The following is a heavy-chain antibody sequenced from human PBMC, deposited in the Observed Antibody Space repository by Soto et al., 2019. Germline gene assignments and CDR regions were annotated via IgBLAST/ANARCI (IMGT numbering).Heavy chain of an antibody. V-gene: IGHV3-48*01. Sequence: PGGSLRLSCAASGFTFSSYSMNWVRQAPGKGLEWVSYISSSSSTIYYADSVKGRFTLSRDNAKNSLYLQMNSLRAEDTAVYYCVGSSSYYFDYWGQGTLVTVSS. CDR2: ISSSSSTI. D-gene: IGHD6-6*01. CDR3: VGSSSYYFDY. CDR1: GFTFSSYS. J-gene: IGHJ4*02.